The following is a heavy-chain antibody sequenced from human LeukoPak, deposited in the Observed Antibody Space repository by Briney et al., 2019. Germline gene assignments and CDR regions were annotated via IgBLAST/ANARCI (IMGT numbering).Heavy chain of an antibody. Sequence: PGGSLRLSCAASGFTFSSYGMHWVRQAPGKGLEWVAVISYDGSNKYYADSVKGRFTISRDNSKNTLYLQMNSLRAEDTAVYYCAKTSWRKQWLVYNFDYWGRGTLVTVSS. J-gene: IGHJ4*02. D-gene: IGHD6-19*01. V-gene: IGHV3-30*18. CDR3: AKTSWRKQWLVYNFDY. CDR1: GFTFSSYG. CDR2: ISYDGSNK.